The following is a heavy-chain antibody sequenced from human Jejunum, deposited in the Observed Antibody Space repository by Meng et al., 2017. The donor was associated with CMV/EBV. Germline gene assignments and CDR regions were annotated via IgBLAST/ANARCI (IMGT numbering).Heavy chain of an antibody. J-gene: IGHJ4*02. Sequence: SCGDTGYTFGDYWMSWVRQAPGRGLEWVADIKQDGSTKYYVAYVKGRFTISRDNAKRSLFLQMNSRRVEDTSVYYCASLWEGGYWGQGTLVTVSS. D-gene: IGHD1-26*01. CDR3: ASLWEGGY. CDR2: IKQDGSTK. V-gene: IGHV3-7*01. CDR1: GYTFGDYW.